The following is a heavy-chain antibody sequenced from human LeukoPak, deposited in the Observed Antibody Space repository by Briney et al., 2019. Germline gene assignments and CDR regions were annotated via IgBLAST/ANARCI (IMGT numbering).Heavy chain of an antibody. CDR3: ARFHYYDSSGPGNWFDP. CDR2: INHSGST. D-gene: IGHD3-22*01. V-gene: IGHV4-34*01. J-gene: IGHJ5*02. Sequence: KPSETLSLTCAVYGGSFSGYYWSWIRQPPGKGLEWIGEINHSGSTNYNPSLKSRVTISVDTSKNQFSLKLSSVTAADTAVYYCARFHYYDSSGPGNWFDPWGQGTLVTVSS. CDR1: GGSFSGYY.